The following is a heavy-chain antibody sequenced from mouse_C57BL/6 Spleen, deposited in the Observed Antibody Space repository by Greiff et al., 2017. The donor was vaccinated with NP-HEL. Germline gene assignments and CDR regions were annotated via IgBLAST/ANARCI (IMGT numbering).Heavy chain of an antibody. CDR1: GFTFSSYA. Sequence: EVKLVESGEGLVKPGGSLKLSCAASGFTFSSYAMSWVRQTPEKRLEWVAYISSGGDYIYYADTVKGRFTIYRDNARNTLYLQMSRLKSEDTAMYYCTRDQGDYGSSYVAYWGQGTLVTVSA. CDR2: ISSGGDYI. J-gene: IGHJ3*01. CDR3: TRDQGDYGSSYVAY. D-gene: IGHD1-1*01. V-gene: IGHV5-9-1*02.